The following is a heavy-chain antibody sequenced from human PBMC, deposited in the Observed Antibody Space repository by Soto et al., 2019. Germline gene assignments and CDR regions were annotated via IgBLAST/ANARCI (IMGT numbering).Heavy chain of an antibody. CDR3: AVEMTTVLTSYFDY. CDR2: ISYDGSNK. Sequence: GGSLRLSCAASGFTFSSYATHWVRHAPGKGLEWVAVISYDGSNKYYADSVKGRFTISRGNSKNTLYLQMNSLRAEDTAVYYCAVEMTTVLTSYFDYWGQGTLVTVSS. D-gene: IGHD4-17*01. J-gene: IGHJ4*02. V-gene: IGHV3-30-3*01. CDR1: GFTFSSYA.